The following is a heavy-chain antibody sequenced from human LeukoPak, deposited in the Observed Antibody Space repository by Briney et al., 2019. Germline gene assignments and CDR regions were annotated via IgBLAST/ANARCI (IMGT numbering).Heavy chain of an antibody. CDR2: ISWNSGSI. D-gene: IGHD6-13*01. J-gene: IGHJ4*02. V-gene: IGHV3-9*03. Sequence: GGSLRLSCAASGFTFSSYGMHWVRQAPGKGLKWVSGISWNSGSIGYADSVKGRFTISRDNAKNSLYLQMNSLRAEDMALYYCAKANSKYSSSWYSTLDYWGQGTLVTVSS. CDR3: AKANSKYSSSWYSTLDY. CDR1: GFTFSSYG.